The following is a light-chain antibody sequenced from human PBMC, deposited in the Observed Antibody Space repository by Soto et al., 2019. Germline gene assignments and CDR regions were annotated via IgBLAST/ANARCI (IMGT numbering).Light chain of an antibody. Sequence: QSVLTQPPSVSGAPGQRVTISCTGSRSNIGAGYDVHWYQQLPGRAPKLLIYANNNRPSGVPDRFSGSKSGTSASLAIAGLQAEDEADYYCQSFDRSLSGSVFGGGTKLTVL. CDR1: RSNIGAGYD. CDR3: QSFDRSLSGSV. CDR2: ANN. J-gene: IGLJ2*01. V-gene: IGLV1-40*01.